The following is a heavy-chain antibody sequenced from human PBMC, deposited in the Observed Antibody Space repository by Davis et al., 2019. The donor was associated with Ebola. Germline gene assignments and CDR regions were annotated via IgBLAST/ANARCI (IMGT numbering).Heavy chain of an antibody. Sequence: SETLSLTFTVSGASISRYYCRCIRQPPGKGLAWNGHSYYSGSTNYNPSLKSRVTISVDTSKNQFSMKLSSVTAADTAGYYCARGGSGSYKDCGQGTLVTVSS. CDR3: ARGGSGSYKD. V-gene: IGHV4-59*01. CDR1: GASISRYY. D-gene: IGHD1-26*01. J-gene: IGHJ4*02. CDR2: SYYSGST.